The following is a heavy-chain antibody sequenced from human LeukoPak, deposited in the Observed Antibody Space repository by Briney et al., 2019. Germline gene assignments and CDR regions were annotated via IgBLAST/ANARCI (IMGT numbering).Heavy chain of an antibody. CDR1: GFTFSSYS. CDR3: ARGRARPRYFDY. V-gene: IGHV3-21*01. D-gene: IGHD6-6*01. Sequence: GGSLRLSCAASGFTFSSYSMNWVRQAPGKGLEWVSSISSSSSYIYYADSVKGRFTISRDNAKNSLYLQMNSLRAEDTAVYYCARGRARPRYFDYWGQGTLVTVSS. CDR2: ISSSSSYI. J-gene: IGHJ4*02.